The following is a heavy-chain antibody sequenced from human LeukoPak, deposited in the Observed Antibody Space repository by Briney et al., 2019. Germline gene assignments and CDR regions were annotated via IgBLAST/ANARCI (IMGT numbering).Heavy chain of an antibody. CDR2: ISYDGSNQ. CDR1: GFTFSSYA. CDR3: ASGYSLLDYYFDY. Sequence: PGGSLRLSCAASGFTFSSYAMHWVRQAPGKGLEWVAVISYDGSNQYYADSVKGRFTISRDNSKNTLYLQMNSLRAEDTAVYYCASGYSLLDYYFDYWGQGTLVTVSS. V-gene: IGHV3-30-3*01. D-gene: IGHD5-18*01. J-gene: IGHJ4*02.